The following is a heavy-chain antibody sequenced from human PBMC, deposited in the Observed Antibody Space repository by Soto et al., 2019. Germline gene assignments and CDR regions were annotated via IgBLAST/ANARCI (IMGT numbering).Heavy chain of an antibody. D-gene: IGHD3-3*01. CDR3: ARGGGVGVAGSAAFDM. J-gene: IGHJ3*02. CDR1: GYPVTAYY. Sequence: QLHLVQSGAVVKKPGASVTVSCSASGYPVTAYYMHWVRQAPGRGLEWMGGINPATGAAKYTQTFQGRVTMTRDTSTSTGFMGLSGLTSEDTAGFYCARGGGVGVAGSAAFDMWGQGTVVTVSS. V-gene: IGHV1-2*02. CDR2: INPATGAA.